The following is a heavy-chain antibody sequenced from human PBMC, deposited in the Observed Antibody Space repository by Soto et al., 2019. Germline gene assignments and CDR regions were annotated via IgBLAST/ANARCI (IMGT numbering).Heavy chain of an antibody. Sequence: QVQLQQWGAGLLKPSETLSLTCAVYGGSFSGYYWSWIRQPPGKGLEWIGEINHSGSTNYNPSLKSRVTISVDTSKNQFSLKLSSVTAADTAVYYCARGGGYCSSTSCPATRNWFDPWGQGTLVTVSS. V-gene: IGHV4-34*01. J-gene: IGHJ5*02. D-gene: IGHD2-2*01. CDR3: ARGGGYCSSTSCPATRNWFDP. CDR1: GGSFSGYY. CDR2: INHSGST.